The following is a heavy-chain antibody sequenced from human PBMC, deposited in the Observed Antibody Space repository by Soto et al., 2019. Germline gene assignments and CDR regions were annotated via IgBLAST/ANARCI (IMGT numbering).Heavy chain of an antibody. CDR2: INHRGGA. Sequence: QVQLQQWGAGQLKPSETLSLTCAVHGESFSGYGGPFSGYYWSWIRQTPGKGLEWIGEINHRGGANSMPSRKSRVTISVDTSKNQFSLNLNSVTAADTAVYYCARGQRRGGSSGWSLWGQGTLVTVSS. CDR1: GGPFSGYY. D-gene: IGHD6-19*01. V-gene: IGHV4-34*02. J-gene: IGHJ4*02. CDR3: ARGQRRGGSSGWSL.